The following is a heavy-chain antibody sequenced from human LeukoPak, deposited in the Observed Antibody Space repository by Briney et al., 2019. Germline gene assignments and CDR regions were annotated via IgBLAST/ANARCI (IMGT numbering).Heavy chain of an antibody. V-gene: IGHV4-59*11. CDR2: IYYSGST. J-gene: IGHJ4*02. Sequence: SETLSLTCTVSGGSISSHYWSWIRQPPGKGLEWIGYIYYSGSTNYNPSLKSRVTISVDTSKNQFSLKLSSVSAADTAVYYCARIIVDTAMDGGFDYWGQGTLVTVSS. CDR1: GGSISSHY. D-gene: IGHD5-18*01. CDR3: ARIIVDTAMDGGFDY.